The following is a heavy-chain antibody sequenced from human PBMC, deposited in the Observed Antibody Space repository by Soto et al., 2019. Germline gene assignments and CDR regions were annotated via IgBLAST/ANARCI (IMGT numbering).Heavy chain of an antibody. D-gene: IGHD3-22*01. CDR1: GGTFSSYT. Sequence: GASVKVSCKASGGTFSSYTISWVRQAPGQGLEWIGRIIPILGIANYAQKFQGRVTITADKSTSTAYMELSSLRSEDTAVYYCANYDSYYYDSSGHHFDIWGQGTMVTVSS. V-gene: IGHV1-69*02. CDR3: ANYDSYYYDSSGHHFDI. CDR2: IIPILGIA. J-gene: IGHJ3*02.